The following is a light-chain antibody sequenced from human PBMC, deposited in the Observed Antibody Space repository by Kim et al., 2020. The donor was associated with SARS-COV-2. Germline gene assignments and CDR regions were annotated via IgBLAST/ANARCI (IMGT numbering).Light chain of an antibody. V-gene: IGLV2-11*01. CDR1: SNSIGFYNN. CDR2: DVT. Sequence: PGPSVAISCTAASNSIGFYNNVSWYQHHPGQAPKLIIYDVTQRPSGVPDSFTGSKSGTTASLTVSGLQSEDEADYYCCSYAGDYVIFGGGTQLTVL. J-gene: IGLJ2*01. CDR3: CSYAGDYVI.